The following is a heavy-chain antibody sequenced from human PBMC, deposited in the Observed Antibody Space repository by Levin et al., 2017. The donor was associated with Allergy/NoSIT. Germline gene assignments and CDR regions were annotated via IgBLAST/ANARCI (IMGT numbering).Heavy chain of an antibody. CDR1: GFTFGDYA. CDR3: TRALSSSWYMGWFDP. D-gene: IGHD6-13*01. Sequence: PGGSLRLSCTASGFTFGDYAMSWFRQAPGKGLEWVGFIRSKAYGGTTEYAASVKGRFSISRDDSKSIAYLQTNSLKTEDTAVYYCTRALSSSWYMGWFDPWGQGTLVTVSS. CDR2: IRSKAYGGTT. V-gene: IGHV3-49*03. J-gene: IGHJ5*02.